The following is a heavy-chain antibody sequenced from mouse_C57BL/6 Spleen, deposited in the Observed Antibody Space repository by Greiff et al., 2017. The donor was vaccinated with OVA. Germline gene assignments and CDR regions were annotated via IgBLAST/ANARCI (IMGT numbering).Heavy chain of an antibody. CDR1: GYTFTDYY. CDR2: IYPGSGNT. CDR3: ARSLYDYDGGYYYAMDY. D-gene: IGHD2-4*01. Sequence: QVQLQQSGAELVRPGASVKLSCKASGYTFTDYYINWVKQRPGQGLEWIARIYPGSGNTYYNEKFKGKATLTAEKSSSTAYMQLSSLTSEDSAVYFCARSLYDYDGGYYYAMDYWGQGTSVTVSS. V-gene: IGHV1-76*01. J-gene: IGHJ4*01.